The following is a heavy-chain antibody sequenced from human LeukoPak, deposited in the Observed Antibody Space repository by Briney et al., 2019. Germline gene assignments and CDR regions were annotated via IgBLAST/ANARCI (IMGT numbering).Heavy chain of an antibody. CDR2: INPNSGGT. V-gene: IGHV1-2*02. D-gene: IGHD6-19*01. CDR3: ARNLYSEWYSSGWTTGAIDY. J-gene: IGHJ4*02. Sequence: ASVKVSCKASGYTFTGYYMHWVRQAPGQGLEWMGWINPNSGGTNYAQKFQGRVTMTRDTSISTAYMELSRLRSDDTAVYYCARNLYSEWYSSGWTTGAIDYWGQGTLVTVSS. CDR1: GYTFTGYY.